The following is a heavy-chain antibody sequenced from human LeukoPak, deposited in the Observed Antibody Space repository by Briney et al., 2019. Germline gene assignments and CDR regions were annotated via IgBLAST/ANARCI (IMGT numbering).Heavy chain of an antibody. D-gene: IGHD5-18*01. CDR3: AREWGRGYSYDH. J-gene: IGHJ4*02. CDR1: GFTFSSYA. Sequence: GGSLRLSCPASGFTFSSYAMNWVRRAPGKGLEWVLAITGSGTNTYYGDSVKGRLTVSRDNAKNTLYLQMNSLRAEDTAVYYCAREWGRGYSYDHWGQGTPVIVSS. V-gene: IGHV3-23*01. CDR2: ITGSGTNT.